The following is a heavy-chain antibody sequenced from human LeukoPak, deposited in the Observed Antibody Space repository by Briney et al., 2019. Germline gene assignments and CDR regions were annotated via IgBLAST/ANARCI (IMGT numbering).Heavy chain of an antibody. CDR1: GGTFSSYA. Sequence: SVKVSCKASGGTFSSYAISWVRQAPGQGLEWMGGIIPIFGTANYAQKFQGRVTITADESTSTAYMELSSLRSEDTAVYYCASLVVTAIGGRFDPWGQGTLVTVSS. V-gene: IGHV1-69*13. D-gene: IGHD2-21*02. CDR3: ASLVVTAIGGRFDP. CDR2: IIPIFGTA. J-gene: IGHJ5*02.